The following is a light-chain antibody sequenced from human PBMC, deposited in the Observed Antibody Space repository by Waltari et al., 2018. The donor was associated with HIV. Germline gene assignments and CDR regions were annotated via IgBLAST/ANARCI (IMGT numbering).Light chain of an antibody. CDR2: TVS. CDR3: QQYYRYPLS. Sequence: AIRMTQSPSSLAASTGDRVIISCRASQDIENYLAWYQQKPGKAPKLLIYTVSTLQSGDPSRFSGSGYGTDFTLTISGVQSEDSAIYFCQQYYRYPLSFGGGTRVEIK. J-gene: IGKJ4*01. CDR1: QDIENY. V-gene: IGKV1-8*01.